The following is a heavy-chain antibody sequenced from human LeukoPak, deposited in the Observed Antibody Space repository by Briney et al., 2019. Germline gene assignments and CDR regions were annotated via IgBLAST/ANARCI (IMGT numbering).Heavy chain of an antibody. D-gene: IGHD6-13*01. CDR2: IYYSGST. CDR3: ARGLMMAVAGRGEFHY. J-gene: IGHJ4*02. V-gene: IGHV4-59*01. CDR1: GGSISSYY. Sequence: SETLSLTCTVSGGSISSYYWSWIRQPPGKGLEWIRYIYYSGSTNYNPSPKSRVTISVDTSKNQFSLKLSSVTAADTAVYYCARGLMMAVAGRGEFHYWGQGTLVTVSS.